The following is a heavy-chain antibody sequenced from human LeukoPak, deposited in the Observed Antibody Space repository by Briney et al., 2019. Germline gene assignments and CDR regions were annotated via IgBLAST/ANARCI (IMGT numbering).Heavy chain of an antibody. J-gene: IGHJ4*02. V-gene: IGHV1-69*04. CDR3: ARGWNDPDGKFDY. D-gene: IGHD1-1*01. CDR2: IIPICGIA. CDR1: GGTFSSYA. Sequence: SVNVSCKASGGTFSSYAISWVRQAPGQGLECMGRIIPICGIANYAQKLQGRVTITADKSTSTAYMELSSLRSEDTAVYYCARGWNDPDGKFDYWGQGTLVTVSS.